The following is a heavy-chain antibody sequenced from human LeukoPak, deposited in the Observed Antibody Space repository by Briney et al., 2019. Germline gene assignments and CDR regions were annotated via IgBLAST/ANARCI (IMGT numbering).Heavy chain of an antibody. CDR3: ARDFHRRLYDSSGYYIY. D-gene: IGHD3-22*01. Sequence: GGSLRLSCAGSGFIFSSYSMNWVRQAPGKGLEWVSYISSSSSSIYYADSVKGRFTISRDNAKNSLYLQMNSLRAEDTAVYYCARDFHRRLYDSSGYYIYWGQGTLVTVSS. CDR1: GFIFSSYS. CDR2: ISSSSSSI. V-gene: IGHV3-48*01. J-gene: IGHJ4*02.